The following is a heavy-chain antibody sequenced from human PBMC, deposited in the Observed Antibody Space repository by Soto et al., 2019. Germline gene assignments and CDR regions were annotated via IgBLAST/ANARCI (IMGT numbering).Heavy chain of an antibody. V-gene: IGHV1-3*01. CDR2: INAGNGNT. J-gene: IGHJ6*02. D-gene: IGHD5-12*01. Sequence: SAKVAFKASLYTSARNENNLVREAPGQRLEGMGWINAGNGNTKYPQKCQGRVTITRDTSATAVYLELSSLKYEDTAVYYCARVDDGYDEPGMDVWGQGTTVTVSS. CDR1: LYTSARNE. CDR3: ARVDDGYDEPGMDV.